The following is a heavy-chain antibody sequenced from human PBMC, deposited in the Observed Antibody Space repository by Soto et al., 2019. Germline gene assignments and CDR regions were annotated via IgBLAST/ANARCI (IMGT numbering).Heavy chain of an antibody. V-gene: IGHV4-31*03. CDR3: AREGPPIRAHNPPEYFQH. CDR1: GGSISSGGYC. CDR2: IYYSGGT. Sequence: SETLSLTCTVSGGSISSGGYCWSWIRQHPGKGLEWIGYIYYSGGTYYNPSLKSRVTLFLDTSKNQFSLNLNSVTAADTAVYYCAREGPPIRAHNPPEYFQHWGQGTPVTVSS. J-gene: IGHJ1*01.